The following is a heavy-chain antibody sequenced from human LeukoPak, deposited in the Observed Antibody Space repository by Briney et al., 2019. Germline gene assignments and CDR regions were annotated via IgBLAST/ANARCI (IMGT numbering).Heavy chain of an antibody. CDR1: GFTFNKYA. J-gene: IGHJ4*02. CDR3: ARYCNGDNCYSGYDY. D-gene: IGHD2-15*01. V-gene: IGHV3-64*01. CDR2: ISTNGDST. Sequence: PGGSLRLSCAASGFTFNKYALHWVRQAPGKGLEYVSAISTNGDSTYYANSVKGRFTISRDNSKNTLHLQMGSLRAEDMAVYYCARYCNGDNCYSGYDYWGQGTLVTVSS.